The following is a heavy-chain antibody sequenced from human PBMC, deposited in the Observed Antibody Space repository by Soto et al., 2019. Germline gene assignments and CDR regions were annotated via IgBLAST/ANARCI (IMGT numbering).Heavy chain of an antibody. J-gene: IGHJ4*02. V-gene: IGHV3-48*01. CDR1: GFTFSSYA. Sequence: HPGGPLRLSCSASGFTFSSYAMHWVRQAPEKGLEWVSVIRSHGSNIYYPDSVKGRFTVSRDNAKNSLYLQMNSLRAEDTAVYYCVRPTYYYDSSGPPAYWGQGTLVTVSS. D-gene: IGHD3-22*01. CDR2: IRSHGSNI. CDR3: VRPTYYYDSSGPPAY.